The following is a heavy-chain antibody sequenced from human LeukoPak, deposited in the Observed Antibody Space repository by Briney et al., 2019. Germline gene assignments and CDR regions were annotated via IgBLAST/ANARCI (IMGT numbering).Heavy chain of an antibody. V-gene: IGHV4-39*01. CDR3: ARHTKVGSKPDAFDI. CDR2: IYYSGNT. D-gene: IGHD1-26*01. Sequence: SETLSLTCIVSGGSIRSSSYYLGWIRQPPGKGLEWIGSIYYSGNTYYNPSLKSRVTISVDTSKNEFSLKLSSVTAAGTAVYYCARHTKVGSKPDAFDIWGQGTMVTVSS. J-gene: IGHJ3*02. CDR1: GGSIRSSSYY.